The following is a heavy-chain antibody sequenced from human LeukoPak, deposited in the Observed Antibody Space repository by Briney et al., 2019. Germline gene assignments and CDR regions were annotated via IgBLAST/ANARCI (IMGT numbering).Heavy chain of an antibody. V-gene: IGHV4-34*01. D-gene: IGHD7-27*01. J-gene: IGHJ4*02. CDR2: INNSGST. Sequence: SETLSLTCAVYGGSFSGYYWSWIRQPQGKGLEWIGEINNSGSTNYNPSLKSGVTISVDTSKNQFSLKLSSVTAEYTAVYYCARDLNWETYWGQGTLVTVSS. CDR1: GGSFSGYY. CDR3: ARDLNWETY.